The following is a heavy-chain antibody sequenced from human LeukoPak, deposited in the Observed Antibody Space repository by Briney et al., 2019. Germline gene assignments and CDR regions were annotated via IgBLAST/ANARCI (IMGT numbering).Heavy chain of an antibody. CDR2: ISSSSSTI. D-gene: IGHD3-10*01. CDR1: GFTFSSYS. CDR3: ARDFYGSGSYSDY. Sequence: GGSLRLSCAASGFTFSSYSMNWVRQAPGKGLESVSYISSSSSTIYYADSVKGRFTISRDNAKNSLYLQMNSLRAEDTAVYYCARDFYGSGSYSDYWGQGTLVTVSS. V-gene: IGHV3-48*01. J-gene: IGHJ4*02.